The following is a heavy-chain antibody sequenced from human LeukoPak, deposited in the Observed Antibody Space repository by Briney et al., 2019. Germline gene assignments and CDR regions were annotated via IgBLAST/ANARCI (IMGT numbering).Heavy chain of an antibody. D-gene: IGHD6-13*01. Sequence: ASVKVSCKASGYTFTSYAISWVRQAPGQGLEWMGGIIPIFGTTNYAQKFQGRVTITADESTSTAYMELSSLRSEDTAVYYCARGFPIAAARYYYYGMDVWGQGTTVTVSS. V-gene: IGHV1-69*13. J-gene: IGHJ6*02. CDR1: GYTFTSYA. CDR3: ARGFPIAAARYYYYGMDV. CDR2: IIPIFGTT.